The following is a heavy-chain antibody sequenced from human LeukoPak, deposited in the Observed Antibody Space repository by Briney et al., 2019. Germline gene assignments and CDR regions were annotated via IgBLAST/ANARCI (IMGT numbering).Heavy chain of an antibody. J-gene: IGHJ4*02. CDR3: AKRGVVIRVILVGFHKEAYFFDS. CDR1: GITLRNYG. V-gene: IGHV3-23*01. Sequence: GSLRLSCAVSGITLRNYGMSWVRQAPGKGLEWVAGLSGSGGGTNYADPVKGRFTISRDNAKNTLYLQMNSLGGEDTAVYFCAKRGVVIRVILVGFHKEAYFFDSWGQGALVTVSS. D-gene: IGHD3-10*01. CDR2: LSGSGGGT.